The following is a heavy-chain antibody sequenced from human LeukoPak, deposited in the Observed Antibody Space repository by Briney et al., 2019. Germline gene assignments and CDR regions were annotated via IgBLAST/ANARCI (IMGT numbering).Heavy chain of an antibody. D-gene: IGHD7-27*01. CDR2: IITSVSKT. Sequence: GGSLRLSCAASGFTSTIYAITCVRPAPGKGLGWVSSIITSVSKTHYTDSVKGRLTIARDNSKNTVYLQMTGLRAEDAALYYCAKDWGCDYWGQGTMVTVSS. J-gene: IGHJ4*02. V-gene: IGHV3-23*01. CDR3: AKDWGCDY. CDR1: GFTSTIYA.